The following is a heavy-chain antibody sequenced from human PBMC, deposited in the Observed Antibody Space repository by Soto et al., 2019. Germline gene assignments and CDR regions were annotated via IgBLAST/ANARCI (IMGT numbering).Heavy chain of an antibody. Sequence: SETLSLTCTVSGGSISSSSYYWGWIRQPPGKGLEWIGSIYYIGSTYYNPSLKSRVTISVDTSKNQFSLKLSSVTAADTAVYYCARSGHPFDYWGQGTLVTVAS. CDR3: ARSGHPFDY. CDR1: GGSISSSSYY. J-gene: IGHJ4*02. V-gene: IGHV4-39*01. CDR2: IYYIGST. D-gene: IGHD3-10*01.